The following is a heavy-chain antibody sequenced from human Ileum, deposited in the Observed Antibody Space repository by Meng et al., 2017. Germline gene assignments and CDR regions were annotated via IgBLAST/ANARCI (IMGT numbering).Heavy chain of an antibody. CDR2: IHTDTAQP. CDR1: GYTFNNYA. J-gene: IGHJ4*02. CDR3: ASPGGYCRDLDCYPAE. D-gene: IGHD2-15*01. Sequence: LVQSGYEFKEPRASVKVSCKASGYTFNNYAVTWVRPAPGQGLEWMGWIHTDTAQPTYDQGFTGRFVFSLDTSVNTEYLQNSGLKAEDTAVYYCASPGGYCRDLDCYPAEWGQGTLVTVSS. V-gene: IGHV7-4-1*02.